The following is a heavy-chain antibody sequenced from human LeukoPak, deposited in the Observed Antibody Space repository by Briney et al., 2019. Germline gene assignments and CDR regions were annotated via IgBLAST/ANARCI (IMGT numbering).Heavy chain of an antibody. CDR3: ARHFYCSSTSCSHYFDL. D-gene: IGHD2-2*01. CDR2: IYYSGST. CDR1: YGSINSASYY. J-gene: IGHJ4*02. Sequence: SETLSLTCIVSYGSINSASYYWGWIRQPPGKGLEWIGSIYYSGSTYYNPSLKSRVTISVDTSKNQFSLKLSSVTAADTAVYYCARHFYCSSTSCSHYFDLWGQGTLVTVSS. V-gene: IGHV4-39*01.